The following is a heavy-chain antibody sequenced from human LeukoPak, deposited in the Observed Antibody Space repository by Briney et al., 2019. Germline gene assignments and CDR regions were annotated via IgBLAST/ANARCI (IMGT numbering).Heavy chain of an antibody. CDR2: INGEGTSI. CDR1: GFTFSSYS. J-gene: IGHJ4*02. CDR3: ARDGFSTGSHDY. D-gene: IGHD6-19*01. V-gene: IGHV3-7*01. Sequence: PGGSLRLSCAASGFTFSSYSMNWVRQAPGKGLEWVANINGEGTSIHYVDSVKGRFTISRDNTKNSVFLQMNSLRADDTAVYYCARDGFSTGSHDYWGQGTLVTVSS.